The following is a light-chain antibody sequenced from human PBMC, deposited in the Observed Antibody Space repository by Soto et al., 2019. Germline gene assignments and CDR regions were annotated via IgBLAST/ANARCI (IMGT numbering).Light chain of an antibody. Sequence: EIVMTQSPATLSVSPGESATLSCRASQSVSSNLAWYQQKPGQAHRLLIYDASNRATGIPARFSGSGSGTDFTLTISSLEPEEFAVYYCQKRSNWPRTVGKGNKVVIK. CDR1: QSVSSN. J-gene: IGKJ1*01. V-gene: IGKV3-11*01. CDR3: QKRSNWPRT. CDR2: DAS.